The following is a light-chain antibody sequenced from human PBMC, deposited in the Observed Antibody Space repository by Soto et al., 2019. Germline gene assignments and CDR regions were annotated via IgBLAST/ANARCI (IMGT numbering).Light chain of an antibody. J-gene: IGLJ2*01. CDR2: DNN. CDR3: GTWDSSLSALV. V-gene: IGLV1-51*01. Sequence: QSVLTQPPSVSAAPGQKVTISCSGGSSNIGNSHVSWYQQLPGTAPKLLIYDNNKRPSGIPDRFSGSKSGTSATLGITGLQTGDEADYYCGTWDSSLSALVFGGVTKLTVL. CDR1: SSNIGNSH.